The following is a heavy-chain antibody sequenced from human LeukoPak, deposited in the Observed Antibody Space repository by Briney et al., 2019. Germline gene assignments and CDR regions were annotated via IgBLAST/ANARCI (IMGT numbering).Heavy chain of an antibody. CDR2: IYYSGST. CDR3: ARIPEFFAFRKPRSGWFDP. Sequence: SETLSLTCTVSGGSISSYYWSWIRQPPGKGLEWIGYIYYSGSTNYNPSLKSRVTISVDTSKNQFSLKLSSVTAADTAVYYCARIPEFFAFRKPRSGWFDPWGQGTLVTVSS. D-gene: IGHD1-14*01. CDR1: GGSISSYY. J-gene: IGHJ5*02. V-gene: IGHV4-59*01.